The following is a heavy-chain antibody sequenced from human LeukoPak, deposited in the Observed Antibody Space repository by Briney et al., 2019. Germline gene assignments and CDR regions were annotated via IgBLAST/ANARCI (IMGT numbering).Heavy chain of an antibody. CDR3: TTGSPVGATNHDY. D-gene: IGHD1-26*01. CDR1: GFTFSNAW. J-gene: IGHJ4*02. V-gene: IGHV3-15*01. CDR2: IKSKTDGGTT. Sequence: GGSLRLSCAASGFTFSNAWMSWVRQAPGKGLEWVGRIKSKTDGGTTDYAAPVKGRFTISRDDSKNTLYLQMNSLKTEDTAVYYCTTGSPVGATNHDYWGQGTLVTVSS.